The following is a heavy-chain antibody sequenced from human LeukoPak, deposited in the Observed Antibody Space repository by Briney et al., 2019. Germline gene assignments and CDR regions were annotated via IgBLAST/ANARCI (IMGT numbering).Heavy chain of an antibody. CDR3: ARGRRTLSGPGMDV. CDR2: IYHSGST. J-gene: IGHJ6*02. Sequence: SQTLSLTCAVSGGSISSGDYSWSWIRQPPGKGLEWIGYIYHSGSTGYNPSLKSRVTISVDRSKNQFSLKLSSVTAADTAVYYCARGRRTLSGPGMDVWGQGTTVTVSS. D-gene: IGHD2/OR15-2a*01. CDR1: GGSISSGDYS. V-gene: IGHV4-30-2*01.